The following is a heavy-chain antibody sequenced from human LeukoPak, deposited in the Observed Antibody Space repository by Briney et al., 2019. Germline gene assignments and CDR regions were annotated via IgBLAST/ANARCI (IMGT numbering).Heavy chain of an antibody. V-gene: IGHV4-38-2*02. J-gene: IGHJ5*02. CDR3: ARHSGSGWYRYQSWVDWFDP. CDR1: GYSISSGYY. CDR2: LYHSGNT. Sequence: PSETLSLTCTVSGYSISSGYYWGWIRQSPGKGLEWIGSLYHSGNTYYNPSLKSRVTISVDTSKNQFSLKLSSVTAADTAVYYCARHSGSGWYRYQSWVDWFDPWGQGTLVTVSS. D-gene: IGHD6-19*01.